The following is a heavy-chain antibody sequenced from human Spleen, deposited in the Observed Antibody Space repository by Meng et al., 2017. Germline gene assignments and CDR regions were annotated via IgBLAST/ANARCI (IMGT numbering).Heavy chain of an antibody. CDR1: GFTFSTFW. D-gene: IGHD3-22*01. V-gene: IGHV3-7*01. J-gene: IGHJ4*02. Sequence: GESLKISCAASGFTFSTFWMSWVRQAPGKGLEWVANIKEDGSKKYYVDSVRGRFTISRDNAKNSLYLQMNSLRAEDTAVYYCARVGVIHLVDYWGQGTLVTVSS. CDR2: IKEDGSKK. CDR3: ARVGVIHLVDY.